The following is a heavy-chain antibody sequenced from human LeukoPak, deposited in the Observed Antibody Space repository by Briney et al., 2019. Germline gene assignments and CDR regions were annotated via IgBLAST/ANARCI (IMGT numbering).Heavy chain of an antibody. D-gene: IGHD3-16*02. J-gene: IGHJ6*03. CDR2: IKPDGSEK. CDR3: ARQSDPRFEQLSLSPVYYYYMDV. CDR1: RFTFSTHW. Sequence: GGSLRLSCAASRFTFSTHWMTWVRQAPGKGLEWVANIKPDGSEKYFVDSVKGRFTISRDNAKNSLYLQMNSLRVEDTAVYYCARQSDPRFEQLSLSPVYYYYMDVWGKGTTVTVSS. V-gene: IGHV3-7*01.